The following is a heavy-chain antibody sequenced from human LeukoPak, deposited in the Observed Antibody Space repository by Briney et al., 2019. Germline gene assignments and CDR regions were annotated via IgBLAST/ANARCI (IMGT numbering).Heavy chain of an antibody. CDR1: GFTFRTYN. CDR3: AKDRDHSGELGIDY. V-gene: IGHV3-21*01. Sequence: GGSLRLSCAASGFTFRTYNMNWVRQAPGKAMEWVSSITSSGTYIFYADSVKGRFTISRDNAKNSLYLQMDSLGPEDTAVYYCAKDRDHSGELGIDYWGQGILVTVSS. J-gene: IGHJ4*02. CDR2: ITSSGTYI. D-gene: IGHD1-26*01.